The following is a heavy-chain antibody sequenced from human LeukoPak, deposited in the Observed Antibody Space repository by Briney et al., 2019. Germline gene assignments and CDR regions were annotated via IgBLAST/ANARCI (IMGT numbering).Heavy chain of an antibody. Sequence: PSETLSLTCTVSGGSIGSSNYYWDWIRQPPGEGLEWIGTIYYSGSTYYNPSLKSRVTVSMDTSKNQFSLKLSSVTAADTAIYYCARRSSSAYFYGFDYWGQGTLVTVSS. CDR1: GGSIGSSNYY. CDR3: ARRSSSAYFYGFDY. J-gene: IGHJ4*02. D-gene: IGHD3-22*01. V-gene: IGHV4-39*01. CDR2: IYYSGST.